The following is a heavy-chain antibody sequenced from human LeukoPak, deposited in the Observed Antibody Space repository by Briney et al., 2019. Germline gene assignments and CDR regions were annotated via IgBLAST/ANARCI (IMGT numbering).Heavy chain of an antibody. V-gene: IGHV4-39*01. CDR1: GGSISSSSYY. CDR2: IYYSGST. J-gene: IGHJ5*02. CDR3: ARRLLRRRFDP. D-gene: IGHD5-18*01. Sequence: PSETLSLTCTVSGGSISSSSYYWGWIRQPPGKGLEWIGSIYYSGSTYYNPSLKSRVTISVDTSKNQFSLKLSSVTAADTAVYYCARRLLRRRFDPWGQGTLVTVSS.